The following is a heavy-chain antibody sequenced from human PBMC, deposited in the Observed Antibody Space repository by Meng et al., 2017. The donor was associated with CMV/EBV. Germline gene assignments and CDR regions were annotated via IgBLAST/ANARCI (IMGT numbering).Heavy chain of an antibody. CDR3: ARRNNYYYYYYGMDV. J-gene: IGHJ6*02. Sequence: ASVKVSCKASGYTFTSYGISWVRQAPGQGLEWMGWISAYNGNTNYAQKLQGRVTMTTDTSTSTAYMELRSLRSDDTAVYYCARRNNYYYYYYGMDVWGQGTTVTVSS. D-gene: IGHD4-11*01. V-gene: IGHV1-18*01. CDR2: ISAYNGNT. CDR1: GYTFTSYG.